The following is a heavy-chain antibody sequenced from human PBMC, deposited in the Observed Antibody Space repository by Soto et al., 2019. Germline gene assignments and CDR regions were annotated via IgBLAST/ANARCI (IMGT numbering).Heavy chain of an antibody. V-gene: IGHV3-21*06. CDR1: GFTFTRYS. J-gene: IGHJ4*02. CDR2: ISSTTNYI. CDR3: ARESEDLTSKFDY. Sequence: EVQLVESGGGLVKPGGYLRLSCAASGFTFTRYSINWVRQAPGKGLEWVSSISSTTNYIYYGDSMKGRFTISRDNAKNSLYLEMNSLRAEDTAVYYCARESEDLTSKFDYWGQGTLVTVSS.